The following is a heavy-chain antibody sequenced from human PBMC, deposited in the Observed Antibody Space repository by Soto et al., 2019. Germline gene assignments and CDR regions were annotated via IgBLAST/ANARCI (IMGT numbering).Heavy chain of an antibody. Sequence: SETLSLTCTVSGGSISSGDYYWSWIRQPPGKGLEWIGYIYYSGSTYYNPSLKSRVTISVDTSKNQFSLKLSSVTAADTAVYYFARVLAARPPYFDYWGQGTLVTVSP. CDR3: ARVLAARPPYFDY. CDR2: IYYSGST. V-gene: IGHV4-30-4*01. D-gene: IGHD6-6*01. CDR1: GGSISSGDYY. J-gene: IGHJ4*02.